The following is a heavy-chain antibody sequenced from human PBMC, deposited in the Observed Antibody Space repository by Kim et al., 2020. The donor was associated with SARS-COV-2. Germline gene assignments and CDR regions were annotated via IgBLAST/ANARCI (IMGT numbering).Heavy chain of an antibody. CDR2: T. CDR3: ARGGGSKSIDY. D-gene: IGHD1-26*01. V-gene: IGHV4-59*09. J-gene: IGHJ4*02. Sequence: TTYTPSLKSRVTISVDTSKNQFSLRLSSVTAADTAVYYCARGGGSKSIDYWGQGTLVTVSS.